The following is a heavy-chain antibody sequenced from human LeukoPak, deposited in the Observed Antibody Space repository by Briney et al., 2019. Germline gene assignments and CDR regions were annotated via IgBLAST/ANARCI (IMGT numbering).Heavy chain of an antibody. CDR3: ARGDWYSFDY. Sequence: GGSLRLSCAASGFTFSDYYMTWIRQAPEKGLEWVSYISSSGSAIHYADSVKGRFTISRDNAKNSLFLQMNSLRAEDTAVYYCARGDWYSFDYWGQGALVTASS. CDR2: ISSSGSAI. CDR1: GFTFSDYY. V-gene: IGHV3-11*01. D-gene: IGHD3-9*01. J-gene: IGHJ4*02.